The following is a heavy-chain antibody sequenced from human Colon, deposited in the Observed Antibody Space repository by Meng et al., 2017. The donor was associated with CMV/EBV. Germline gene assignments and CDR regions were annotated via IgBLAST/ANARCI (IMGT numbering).Heavy chain of an antibody. J-gene: IGHJ4*02. CDR2: TTPKSRDT. CDR3: ARGVVGGYNFGFPVAYYCDY. CDR1: GYTFSDYY. D-gene: IGHD1-1*01. Sequence: VLPGTDVDQPGTSIDVSCMSYGYTFSDYYVHWVRHAPGQGLEWMGWTTPKSRDTKYAQKFQDRVTITRDTSIGTAYMDLSRLTSDDTALYYCARGVVGGYNFGFPVAYYCDYWGQGTLVTVSS. V-gene: IGHV1-2*02.